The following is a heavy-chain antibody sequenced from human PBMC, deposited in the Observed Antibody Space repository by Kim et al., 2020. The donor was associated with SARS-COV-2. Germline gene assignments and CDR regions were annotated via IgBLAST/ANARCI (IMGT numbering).Heavy chain of an antibody. CDR3: VREPAS. V-gene: IGHV3-11*01. CDR2: GSST. Sequence: GSSTEYADPWNGRFPISRDNAKKSLSLQMNRLTPEDTAVYYCVREPASWGQGTLVTVSS. J-gene: IGHJ5*02.